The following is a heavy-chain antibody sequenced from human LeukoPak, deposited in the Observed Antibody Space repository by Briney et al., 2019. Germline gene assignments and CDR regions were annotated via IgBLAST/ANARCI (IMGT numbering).Heavy chain of an antibody. V-gene: IGHV4-39*01. Sequence: SETLSLTCTVSGGSVSSSSYCWGWIRQAPGKGLQWIGSIYSSGSTYYNPSLKSRVIISVDTSKNRFSLKLTSVTAADTAVYYCARNDITIFGVDITPSSYFDYWGQGTLVTVSS. J-gene: IGHJ4*02. CDR2: IYSSGST. CDR1: GGSVSSSSYC. D-gene: IGHD3-3*01. CDR3: ARNDITIFGVDITPSSYFDY.